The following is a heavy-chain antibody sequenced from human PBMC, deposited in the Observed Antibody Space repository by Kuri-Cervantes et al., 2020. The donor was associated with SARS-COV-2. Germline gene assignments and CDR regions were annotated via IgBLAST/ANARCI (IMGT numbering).Heavy chain of an antibody. Sequence: GGSLRLSCAASGFTFSSYAMHWVRQAPGKGLEWVAVISYDGSNKYYADSVKGRFTISRDNSKNTLYLQMNSLRAEDTAVYYCAREGAFDNYYYYYMDVWGQGTTVTVSS. V-gene: IGHV3-30*04. CDR3: AREGAFDNYYYYYMDV. CDR1: GFTFSSYA. CDR2: ISYDGSNK. D-gene: IGHD1-26*01. J-gene: IGHJ6*03.